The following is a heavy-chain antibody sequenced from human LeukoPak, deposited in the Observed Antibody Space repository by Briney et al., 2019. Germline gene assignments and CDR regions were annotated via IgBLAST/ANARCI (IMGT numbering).Heavy chain of an antibody. V-gene: IGHV4-4*07. CDR3: ARDSGSGHFDY. CDR2: LSSGGST. Sequence: SETLSLTCSVSGGSISYNYWSWIRQPAGKGLEWIGRLSSGGSTNYSPSLKSRLTISVDRSKNHSSLKLTSVTAADTAVYYCARDSGSGHFDYWGQGTLVTVSS. D-gene: IGHD1-14*01. CDR1: GGSISYNY. J-gene: IGHJ4*02.